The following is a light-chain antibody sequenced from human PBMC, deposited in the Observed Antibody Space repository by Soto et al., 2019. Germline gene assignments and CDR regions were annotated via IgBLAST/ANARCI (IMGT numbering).Light chain of an antibody. CDR2: EVS. V-gene: IGLV2-8*01. Sequence: QSALTQPPSASGSPGQSVTISCTGTSSDVGGYNYVSWYQQHPGKAPKLMIYEVSKRPSGVPDRFSGSKSGNTASLTVSGLQAEDEADYYCSSYAGSNTDYVFGTGTKLTGL. CDR3: SSYAGSNTDYV. J-gene: IGLJ1*01. CDR1: SSDVGGYNY.